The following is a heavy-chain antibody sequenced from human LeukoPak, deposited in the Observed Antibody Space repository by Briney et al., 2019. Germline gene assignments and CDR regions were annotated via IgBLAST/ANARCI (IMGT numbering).Heavy chain of an antibody. CDR2: IRYDGSNK. CDR3: AKDKDYGDYVFDY. Sequence: PGGSLRLSCAAFGFTFSSYEMNWVRQAPGKGLEWVAFIRYDGSNKYYADSVKGRFTISRDNSKNTLYLQMNSLRAEDTAVYYCAKDKDYGDYVFDYWGQGTLVTVSS. CDR1: GFTFSSYE. J-gene: IGHJ4*02. D-gene: IGHD4-17*01. V-gene: IGHV3-30*02.